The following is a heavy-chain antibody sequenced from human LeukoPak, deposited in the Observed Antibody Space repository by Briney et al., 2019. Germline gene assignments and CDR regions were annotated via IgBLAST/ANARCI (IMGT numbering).Heavy chain of an antibody. V-gene: IGHV3-30*03. CDR1: GFTFSNYG. D-gene: IGHD6-19*01. J-gene: IGHJ4*02. CDR2: ISYDGSNK. CDR3: ARVGSPGIAVAGQGGYFDY. Sequence: GGSLRLSCAASGFTFSNYGMHWVRQAPGKGLEWVAIISYDGSNKYYADSVKGRFTISRDNSKNTVYLQMNSLRAEDTAVYYCARVGSPGIAVAGQGGYFDYWGQGTLVTVSS.